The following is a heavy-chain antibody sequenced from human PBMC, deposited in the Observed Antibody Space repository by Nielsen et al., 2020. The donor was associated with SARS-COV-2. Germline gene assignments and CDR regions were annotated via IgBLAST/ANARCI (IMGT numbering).Heavy chain of an antibody. CDR2: IRNDGSNK. D-gene: IGHD3-16*01. CDR3: AKDNVYFDY. Sequence: GESLKISCAASGFTLSGFGMHWVRQAPGKGLEWVASIRNDGSNKYYADSVKGRFTISRDSSKNTLYLQMNSLRAEDTAVYYCAKDNVYFDYWGQGTLVTVSS. CDR1: GFTLSGFG. V-gene: IGHV3-30*02. J-gene: IGHJ4*02.